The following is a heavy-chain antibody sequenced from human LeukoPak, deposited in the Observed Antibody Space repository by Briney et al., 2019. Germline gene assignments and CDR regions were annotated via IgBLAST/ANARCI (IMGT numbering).Heavy chain of an antibody. V-gene: IGHV1-8*02. Sequence: AAGKVSCKASGGTFSSYAISWVRQAPRQGLEWMGWMNHNSGNTVYAQKFQGRVTMTRNTSISTAYMELRRLRSEDTAVYYCAIRNYGSPRSFDPWGQGTLVTVSS. J-gene: IGHJ5*02. CDR3: AIRNYGSPRSFDP. CDR1: GGTFSSYA. CDR2: MNHNSGNT. D-gene: IGHD3-10*01.